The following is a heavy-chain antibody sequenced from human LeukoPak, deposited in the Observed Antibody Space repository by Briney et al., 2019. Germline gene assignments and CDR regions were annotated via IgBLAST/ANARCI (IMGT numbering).Heavy chain of an antibody. CDR2: MYSSGST. Sequence: SETLSLTCTVSGGSISNTSYYWGWIRQPPGKGLEWIGCMYSSGSTYYTPSLKSRVTISGDTSKNQFSLKLNSVTAADTAVYYCARGVIAAGGNDFDYWGQGTLVTVSS. CDR1: GGSISNTSYY. J-gene: IGHJ4*02. D-gene: IGHD6-13*01. V-gene: IGHV4-39*07. CDR3: ARGVIAAGGNDFDY.